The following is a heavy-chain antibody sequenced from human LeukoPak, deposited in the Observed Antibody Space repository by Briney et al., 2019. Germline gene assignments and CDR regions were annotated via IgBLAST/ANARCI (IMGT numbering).Heavy chain of an antibody. Sequence: HPGGSLRLSCGASGFTFSTYAMTWVRQAPGKGLEWISAISGSGGSTYYADSVKGRFTISRDNSKSTLYLQMNSLRAEDTAVYYCAKFPYYYGSGSSHFDYWGQGTLVTVSS. CDR2: ISGSGGST. D-gene: IGHD3-10*01. CDR1: GFTFSTYA. V-gene: IGHV3-23*01. J-gene: IGHJ4*02. CDR3: AKFPYYYGSGSSHFDY.